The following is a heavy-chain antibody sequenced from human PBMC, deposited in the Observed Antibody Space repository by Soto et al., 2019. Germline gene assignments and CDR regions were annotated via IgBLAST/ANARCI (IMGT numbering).Heavy chain of an antibody. V-gene: IGHV3-15*01. CDR3: TTTPQDYYDSSGYSELYYFDY. Sequence: VGSLRLSCAASGFTFSNAWMSWVRQAPGKGLEWVGRIKSKTDGGTTDYAAPVKGRFTISRDDSKNTLYLQMNSLKTEDTAVYYCTTTPQDYYDSSGYSELYYFDYWGQGTLVTVSS. J-gene: IGHJ4*02. CDR2: IKSKTDGGTT. CDR1: GFTFSNAW. D-gene: IGHD3-22*01.